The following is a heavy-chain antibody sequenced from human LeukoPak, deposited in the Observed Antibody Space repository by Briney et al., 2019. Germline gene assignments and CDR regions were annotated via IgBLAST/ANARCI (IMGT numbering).Heavy chain of an antibody. V-gene: IGHV3-11*01. CDR2: ISSSGAVT. D-gene: IGHD2-15*01. J-gene: IGHJ6*03. CDR1: GYTFTDHY. CDR3: AKGPAATRYYYYYMDV. Sequence: GGSLRLSCAASGYTFTDHYMTWIRQAPGKGLEWVSYISSSGAVTYYSDSVKGRFTISRDNSKNTLYLQMNSLRAEDTAVYYCAKGPAATRYYYYYMDVWGKGTTVTVSS.